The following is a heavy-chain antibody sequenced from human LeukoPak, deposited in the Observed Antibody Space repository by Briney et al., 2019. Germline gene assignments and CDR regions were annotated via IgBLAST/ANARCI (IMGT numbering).Heavy chain of an antibody. D-gene: IGHD3-16*01. Sequence: GGSLRLSCAAPGFTLSIYEMDWVRQAPGKGLEWVSYISTGGTTIHYADSVKGRFTISRDNAKNSLYLQMNSLRAEDTAVYYCARSGGNFDYWGQGTLVTVSS. CDR3: ARSGGNFDY. CDR1: GFTLSIYE. CDR2: ISTGGTTI. J-gene: IGHJ4*02. V-gene: IGHV3-48*03.